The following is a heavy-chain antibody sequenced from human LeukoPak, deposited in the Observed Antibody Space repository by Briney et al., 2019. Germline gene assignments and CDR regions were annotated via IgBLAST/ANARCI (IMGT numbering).Heavy chain of an antibody. Sequence: NPSDTLSLTCTVSGDSVSGYYGSWIRQPPGKGLEWIGYFYTSANTNYNPSLKSRVTMSVDTSKNQFSLKLTSVTAADTAVYYCARGLRDEERHYGYYYVDVWGKGTTVTVSS. V-gene: IGHV4-4*09. CDR1: GDSVSGYY. D-gene: IGHD3-22*01. CDR3: ARGLRDEERHYGYYYVDV. CDR2: FYTSANT. J-gene: IGHJ6*03.